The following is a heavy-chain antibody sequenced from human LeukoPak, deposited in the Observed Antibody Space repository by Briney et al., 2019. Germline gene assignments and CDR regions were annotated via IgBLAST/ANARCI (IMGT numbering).Heavy chain of an antibody. Sequence: PSETLSLTCTVSGGSISSYYWSWIRQPPGKGLEWIGYIYYSGSTNYNPSLKSRVTISVDTSKNQLSLKVSSVTAADTAIYYCARRLYDSSGYYLDYWGQGTLVTVSS. D-gene: IGHD3-22*01. CDR2: IYYSGST. V-gene: IGHV4-59*01. CDR3: ARRLYDSSGYYLDY. CDR1: GGSISSYY. J-gene: IGHJ4*02.